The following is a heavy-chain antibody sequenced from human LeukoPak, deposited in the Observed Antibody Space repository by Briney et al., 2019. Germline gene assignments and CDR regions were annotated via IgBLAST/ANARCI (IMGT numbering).Heavy chain of an antibody. CDR1: GYTFTSYA. CDR3: ARRYFDWLLGQEGEYDY. J-gene: IGHJ4*02. D-gene: IGHD3-9*01. Sequence: GASVKVSCKASGYTFTSYAMYWVRQAPGQRLEWMGWINAGNGNTKYSQKFQGRVTITRDTSASTAYMELSSLRSEDTAVYYCARRYFDWLLGQEGEYDYWGQGTLVTVTS. V-gene: IGHV1-3*01. CDR2: INAGNGNT.